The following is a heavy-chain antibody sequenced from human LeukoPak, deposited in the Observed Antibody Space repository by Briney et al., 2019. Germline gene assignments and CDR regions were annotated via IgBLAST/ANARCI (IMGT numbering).Heavy chain of an antibody. CDR3: AKGCSSTSCAIEFDS. CDR2: MSYDGGHR. J-gene: IGHJ4*02. V-gene: IGHV3-30*18. D-gene: IGHD2-2*01. Sequence: GRSLTLSCAASGFTFSSFGMHWVRQAPGKGLEWVAGMSYDGGHRYYGDSVKGRFTISRDNSKDTVYVEMNSLRPEDTALYYCAKGCSSTSCAIEFDSWGQGTLVTVSS. CDR1: GFTFSSFG.